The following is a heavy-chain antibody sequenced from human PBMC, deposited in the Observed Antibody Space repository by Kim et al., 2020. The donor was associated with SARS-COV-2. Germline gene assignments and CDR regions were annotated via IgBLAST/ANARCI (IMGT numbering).Heavy chain of an antibody. CDR2: IKQDGTEK. CDR3: ARDPLIRMSYYDRSGYYLRNYGMDV. D-gene: IGHD3-22*01. J-gene: IGHJ6*02. V-gene: IGHV3-7*01. CDR1: EFTFSSYW. Sequence: GGSLRLSCAASEFTFSSYWMSWIRQAPGKGLEWVANIKQDGTEKYYVDSVKGRFTISRDNAKNSLFLQMNSLRAEDTAVYYCARDPLIRMSYYDRSGYYLRNYGMDVWGQGTTVTVSS.